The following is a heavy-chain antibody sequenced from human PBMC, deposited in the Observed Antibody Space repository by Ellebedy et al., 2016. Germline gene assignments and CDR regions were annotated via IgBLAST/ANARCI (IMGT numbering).Heavy chain of an antibody. CDR2: MNQDGNKK. D-gene: IGHD3-16*01. Sequence: GGSLRLSXAASGFTFSRNWMTWVRQAPGKGLEWVANMNQDGNKKYYVDSVKGRYIISRDNAKNSLFLQMNSLRDEDTAVYYCARGQDYAFDHWGQGALVTVSS. CDR1: GFTFSRNW. J-gene: IGHJ4*02. CDR3: ARGQDYAFDH. V-gene: IGHV3-7*01.